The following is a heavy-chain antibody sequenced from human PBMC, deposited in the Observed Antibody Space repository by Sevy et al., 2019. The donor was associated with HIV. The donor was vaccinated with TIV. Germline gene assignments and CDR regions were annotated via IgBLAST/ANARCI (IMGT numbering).Heavy chain of an antibody. D-gene: IGHD3-10*01. J-gene: IGHJ4*02. CDR2: IYYSGST. CDR1: GGSISSGGYY. CDR3: ARARGVESRFDY. Sequence: SETLSLTCTVSGGSISSGGYYWSWIRQHPGKGLEWIGYIYYSGSTYYNPSLKSRLTISVDTSKNQFSLNLSSVTAADTAVYYCARARGVESRFDYWGQGTLVTISS. V-gene: IGHV4-31*03.